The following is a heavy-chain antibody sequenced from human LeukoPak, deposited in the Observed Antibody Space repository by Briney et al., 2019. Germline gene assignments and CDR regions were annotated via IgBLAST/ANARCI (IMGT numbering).Heavy chain of an antibody. V-gene: IGHV4-59*08. J-gene: IGHJ4*02. CDR3: ASQAARQPRWVDY. CDR1: GGSISSYY. D-gene: IGHD6-6*01. CDR2: IYYSGST. Sequence: SETLSLTCTVSGGSISSYYWSWIRQPPGKGLEWIGYIYYSGSTNYNPSLKSRVTISVDTSKNQFSLQLSSVPAADTAVYYCASQAARQPRWVDYWGQGTLVTVPS.